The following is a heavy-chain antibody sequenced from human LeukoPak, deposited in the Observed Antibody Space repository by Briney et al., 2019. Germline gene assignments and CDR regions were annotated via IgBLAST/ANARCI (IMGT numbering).Heavy chain of an antibody. CDR2: ISYDGSNK. CDR3: AKDLIAYSYGHAGRSNFDY. CDR1: GFTFSSYA. Sequence: PGGSLRLSCAASGFTFSSYAMHWVRQAPGKGLEWVAVISYDGSNKYYADSVKGRFTISRDNSKNTLYLQMNSLRAEDTAIYYCAKDLIAYSYGHAGRSNFDYWGQGTLVTVSS. V-gene: IGHV3-30*04. J-gene: IGHJ4*02. D-gene: IGHD5-18*01.